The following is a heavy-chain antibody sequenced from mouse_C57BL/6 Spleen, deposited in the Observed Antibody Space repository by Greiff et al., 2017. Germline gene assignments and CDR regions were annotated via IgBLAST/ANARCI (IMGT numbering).Heavy chain of an antibody. J-gene: IGHJ2*01. V-gene: IGHV1-61*01. Sequence: QVQLQQPGAELVRPGSSVKLSCKASGYTFTSYWMDWVKQRPGQGLEWIGNIYPSDSETHYNQKFKDKATLTVDKSSSTAYMQLSSLTSEDSAVYYCARSGSVGSSYFDYWGQGTTLTVSS. D-gene: IGHD1-1*01. CDR2: IYPSDSET. CDR1: GYTFTSYW. CDR3: ARSGSVGSSYFDY.